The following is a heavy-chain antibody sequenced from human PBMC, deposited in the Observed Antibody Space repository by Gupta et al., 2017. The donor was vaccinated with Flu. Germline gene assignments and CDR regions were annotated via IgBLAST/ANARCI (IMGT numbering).Heavy chain of an antibody. CDR1: NYSIENFS. V-gene: IGHV4-4*07. J-gene: IGHJ4*02. Sequence: QVFLQESGPGLVEPSETLSITCTVSNYSIENFSWSWIRQPAGARPEWIGRIYASGFTIYKASLKSRLSMSMDSPKNQYSMILTSVTAADTATYYCARDVNSGYPDYWGPGIQVVVSS. D-gene: IGHD5-12*01. CDR3: ARDVNSGYPDY. CDR2: IYASGFT.